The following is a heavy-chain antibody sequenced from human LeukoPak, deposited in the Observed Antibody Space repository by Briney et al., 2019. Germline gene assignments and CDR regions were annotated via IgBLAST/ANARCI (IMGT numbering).Heavy chain of an antibody. CDR2: IDPSDSYT. V-gene: IGHV5-10-1*01. J-gene: IGHJ4*02. CDR3: ARRGLYSYGTFDY. Sequence: GESLKISCKGSGYSFTNYWISWVRQMPGKGLEWMGRIDPSDSYTNYSPSFQGHVTISADKSITTAYLQWSSLKASDTAMYYCARRGLYSYGTFDYWGQGTLVTVSS. CDR1: GYSFTNYW. D-gene: IGHD5-18*01.